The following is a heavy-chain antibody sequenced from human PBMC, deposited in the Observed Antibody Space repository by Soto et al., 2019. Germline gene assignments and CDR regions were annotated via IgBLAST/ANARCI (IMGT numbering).Heavy chain of an antibody. V-gene: IGHV3-23*01. Sequence: GGSLRLSCAASGFTFASYAMTWVRQAPGKGLESVAGLYGNSGGIQYSDSVKGRFTISRDNSKNIVYMQMNSLRVEDTAVYFCAKDAAPGDGVWIMDHWGQGNLVTVSS. CDR3: AKDAAPGDGVWIMDH. CDR1: GFTFASYA. CDR2: LYGNSGGI. J-gene: IGHJ4*02. D-gene: IGHD4-17*01.